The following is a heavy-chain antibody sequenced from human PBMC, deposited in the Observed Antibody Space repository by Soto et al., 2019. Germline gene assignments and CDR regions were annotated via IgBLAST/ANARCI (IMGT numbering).Heavy chain of an antibody. Sequence: QVQLVESGGGVVQPGTSLRLSCAASGFTISTHGMHWVRQAPGKGLEWVANIWYDGGNRLYADSVKGRFTISKDNSKNKLYLQMSSLRAEDTAVYYCAAATTWNFHIHYWGQGTQVTVSS. V-gene: IGHV3-33*01. CDR1: GFTISTHG. CDR3: AAATTWNFHIHY. CDR2: IWYDGGNR. D-gene: IGHD1-7*01. J-gene: IGHJ4*02.